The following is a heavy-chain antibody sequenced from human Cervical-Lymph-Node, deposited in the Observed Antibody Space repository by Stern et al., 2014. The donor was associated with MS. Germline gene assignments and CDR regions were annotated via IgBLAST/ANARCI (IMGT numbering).Heavy chain of an antibody. V-gene: IGHV3-30*04. CDR1: GFTFSSYA. Sequence: VQLVESGGGVVQPGRSLRLSCAASGFTFSSYAIHWVRQAPGKGLEWMAVVSYDGTNKYYADSVKGRFTISRDNSKNTLYLQMNSLRAEDTAVYFCARDRELRFTMVRGHQEYYYGMDFWGQGTTVTVSS. J-gene: IGHJ6*02. D-gene: IGHD3-10*01. CDR3: ARDRELRFTMVRGHQEYYYGMDF. CDR2: VSYDGTNK.